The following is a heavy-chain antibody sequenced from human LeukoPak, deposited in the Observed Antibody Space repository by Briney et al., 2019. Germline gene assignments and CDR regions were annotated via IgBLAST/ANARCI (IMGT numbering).Heavy chain of an antibody. CDR2: IWYDGSNK. V-gene: IGHV3-33*01. J-gene: IGHJ3*02. CDR3: ARDKGEWNDAFDI. D-gene: IGHD3-10*01. Sequence: GRSLRLSCAASGFTFSSYGMHWVRQAPGKGLEWVAVIWYDGSNKYYADSVKGRFTISRDNSRNTLYLQMNSLRAEDTAVYYCARDKGEWNDAFDIWGQGTMVTVSS. CDR1: GFTFSSYG.